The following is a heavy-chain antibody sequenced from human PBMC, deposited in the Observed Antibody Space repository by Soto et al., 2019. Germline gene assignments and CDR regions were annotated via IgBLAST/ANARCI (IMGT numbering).Heavy chain of an antibody. CDR2: ISGSGGSA. J-gene: IGHJ4*02. CDR1: GFTFSSYA. CDR3: ARRTSGWYLDY. D-gene: IGHD6-19*01. Sequence: EVQLLESGGGLVQPGGSLRLSCAASGFTFSSYAMSWVRQAPGKGLEWVSTISGSGGSAYYADSVKGRFTISRDNSKNTLYLQMNSLRAEDTAVFYCARRTSGWYLDYWGQGTLVTISS. V-gene: IGHV3-23*01.